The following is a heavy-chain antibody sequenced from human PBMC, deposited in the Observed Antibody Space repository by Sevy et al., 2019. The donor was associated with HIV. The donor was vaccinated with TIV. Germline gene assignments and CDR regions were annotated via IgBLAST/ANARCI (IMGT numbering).Heavy chain of an antibody. D-gene: IGHD4-17*01. CDR3: ARDHVKDGDLGDYYYYAMDV. V-gene: IGHV3-11*01. J-gene: IGHJ6*02. CDR2: ISGNDDTI. Sequence: GESLKISCATSGFSFSDYYMTWVRQAPGKGLEWVSYISGNDDTIYYADSVKGRFTISRDNTKNSLYLQMNSLRAEDTAVYYCARDHVKDGDLGDYYYYAMDVWGQGTTVTVSS. CDR1: GFSFSDYY.